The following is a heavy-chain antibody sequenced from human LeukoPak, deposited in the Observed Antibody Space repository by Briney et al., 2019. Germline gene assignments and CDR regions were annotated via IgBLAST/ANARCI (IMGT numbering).Heavy chain of an antibody. CDR1: GGSISSSNW. Sequence: SETLSLTCAVSGGSISSSNWWNWVRQPPGKGLEWIGEIYHSGSTNYNPSLKSRVTISVDTSKNQFSLKLSSVTAADTAVYYFARGPTVTGDAFDIWGQGTMVTVSS. J-gene: IGHJ3*02. CDR3: ARGPTVTGDAFDI. V-gene: IGHV4-4*02. D-gene: IGHD4-17*01. CDR2: IYHSGST.